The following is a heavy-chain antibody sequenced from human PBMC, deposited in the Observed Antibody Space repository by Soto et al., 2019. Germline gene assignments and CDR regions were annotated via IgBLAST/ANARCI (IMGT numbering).Heavy chain of an antibody. CDR1: GFTFSSYA. J-gene: IGHJ4*02. V-gene: IGHV3-23*01. Sequence: GGSLRLSCAASGFTFSSYAMSWVRQAPGKGLEWVSAISGSGGSTYYADSVKGRFTISRDNSKNTLYLQMNSLRAEDTAVYYCANTYYYDSSGYYLPPYFDYWGQGTLVTVSS. CDR3: ANTYYYDSSGYYLPPYFDY. D-gene: IGHD3-22*01. CDR2: ISGSGGST.